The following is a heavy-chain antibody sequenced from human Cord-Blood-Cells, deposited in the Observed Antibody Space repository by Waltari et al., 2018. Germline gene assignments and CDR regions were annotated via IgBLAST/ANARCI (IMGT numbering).Heavy chain of an antibody. J-gene: IGHJ3*02. V-gene: IGHV3-49*04. CDR3: TRDWDPRHGWFRELVGGDAFDI. CDR2: IRSKAYGGTT. Sequence: PGRSLRLSCTASGFTFGDYAMSWVRQAPGKGLEWVGFIRSKAYGGTTEYAASVKGRFTISRDDSKSIAYLQMNSLKTEDTAVYYCTRDWDPRHGWFRELVGGDAFDIWGQGTMVTVSS. D-gene: IGHD3-10*01. CDR1: GFTFGDYA.